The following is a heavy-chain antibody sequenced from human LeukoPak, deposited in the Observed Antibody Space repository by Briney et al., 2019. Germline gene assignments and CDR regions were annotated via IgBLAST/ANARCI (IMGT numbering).Heavy chain of an antibody. CDR3: ARDSSGWPVDY. CDR2: IYSGGST. D-gene: IGHD6-19*01. CDR1: GFTVSSNY. Sequence: GGSLRLSCAASGFTVSSNYMSWVRQAPGKGLEWVSVIYSGGSTYYADSVKGRFTISRDNSKNTPYLQMNSLRAEDTAVYYCARDSSGWPVDYWGQGTLVTVSS. J-gene: IGHJ4*02. V-gene: IGHV3-53*01.